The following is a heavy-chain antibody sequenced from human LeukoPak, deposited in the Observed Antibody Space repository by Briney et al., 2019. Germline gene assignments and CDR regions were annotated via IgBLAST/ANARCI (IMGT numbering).Heavy chain of an antibody. CDR1: GFTFSDFY. D-gene: IGHD6-19*01. CDR2: ISTTGNTK. Sequence: PGGSLRLSCAASGFTFSDFYMSWIRQTPEKGLEWISHISTTGNTKCYADSVIGRFSISRDNAKNSVYLQMNSLRAEDTAVYYCARDHNSGWFNADVLEYFQHWGQGTLVTVSS. J-gene: IGHJ1*01. V-gene: IGHV3-11*01. CDR3: ARDHNSGWFNADVLEYFQH.